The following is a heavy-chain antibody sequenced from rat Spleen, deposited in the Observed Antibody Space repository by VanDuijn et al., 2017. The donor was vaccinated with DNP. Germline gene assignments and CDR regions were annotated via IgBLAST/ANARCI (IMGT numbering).Heavy chain of an antibody. CDR2: IWSGGST. J-gene: IGHJ4*01. CDR3: ARSGDYSSYYVMDA. CDR1: GFSLTSNS. Sequence: QVQLKESGPGLVQPSQTLSLTCTVSGFSLTSNSVSWVRQPPGKGLEWIGTIWSGGSTDYNSALNSRLSISRDTSKSQVLLKMNSLQTEDTAMYFCARSGDYSSYYVMDAWGQGASVTVSS. D-gene: IGHD1-2*01. V-gene: IGHV2-15*01.